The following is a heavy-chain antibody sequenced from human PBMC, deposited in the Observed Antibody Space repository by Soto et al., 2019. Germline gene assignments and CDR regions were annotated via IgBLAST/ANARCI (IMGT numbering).Heavy chain of an antibody. Sequence: PSETLSLTCTVSGDSISSGAYWGWIRQPPGEGPEWIASIYHGGTTFYNPSLKSRISISVDTSKNQFSLRLTSVTAADTATYYCARVHVMVVAGSTFDYWGQGTPVTVPA. CDR3: ARVHVMVVAGSTFDY. V-gene: IGHV4-38-2*02. CDR1: GDSISSGAY. J-gene: IGHJ4*03. CDR2: IYHGGTT. D-gene: IGHD6-19*01.